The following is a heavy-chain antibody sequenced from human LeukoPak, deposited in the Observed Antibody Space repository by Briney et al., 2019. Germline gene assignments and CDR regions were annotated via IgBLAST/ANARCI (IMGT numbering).Heavy chain of an antibody. CDR2: IYYSGNT. D-gene: IGHD3-10*01. Sequence: SETLSLTCTVSGVSISSSNSYWGWIRQPPGKGLEWIGSIYYSGNTYYNASLKSQVSISIDTSKNQFSLRLSSVTAADTAVYYCARLYYGSRDWGQGTLVTVSS. CDR1: GVSISSSNSY. CDR3: ARLYYGSRD. J-gene: IGHJ4*02. V-gene: IGHV4-39*01.